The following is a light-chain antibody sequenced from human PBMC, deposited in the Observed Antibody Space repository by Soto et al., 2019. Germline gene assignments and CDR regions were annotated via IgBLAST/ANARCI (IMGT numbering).Light chain of an antibody. CDR1: QSINSW. V-gene: IGKV1-5*03. J-gene: IGKJ1*01. CDR3: QQYNSYWT. CDR2: KAS. Sequence: DIQMTQSPSTLSASVGDRVTITCRASQSINSWLAWYQQKPGKAPNLLIYKASSLESGVPSRFSGSGSGTEFTLTISSLQPDDFATYYCQQYNSYWTFGQGTKVEMK.